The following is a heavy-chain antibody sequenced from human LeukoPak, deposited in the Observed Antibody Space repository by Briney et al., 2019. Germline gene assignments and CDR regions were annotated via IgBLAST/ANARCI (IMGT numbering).Heavy chain of an antibody. D-gene: IGHD3-3*01. Sequence: ASVKVSCKASGYTFTSYGISWVRQAPGQGLEWMGWISAYNGNTNYAQKLQGRVTMTTDTSTSTAYMELRSLRSDDTAVYYCARSDEYYDFWSGYYPPYYYYYGMDVWGQGTTVTASS. V-gene: IGHV1-18*01. CDR2: ISAYNGNT. CDR3: ARSDEYYDFWSGYYPPYYYYYGMDV. CDR1: GYTFTSYG. J-gene: IGHJ6*02.